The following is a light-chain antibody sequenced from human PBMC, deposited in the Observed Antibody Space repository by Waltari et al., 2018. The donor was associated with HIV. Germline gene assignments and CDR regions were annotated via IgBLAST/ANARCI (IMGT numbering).Light chain of an antibody. J-gene: IGKJ2*01. CDR2: WVD. CDR3: QQYYLVPYT. CDR1: QSLLYGSNNKNY. Sequence: DVVMTQSPDSLTVSVGERATLNCKSSQSLLYGSNNKNYLAWYQQRQGHHPKRFMYWVDTGQNGVPDRLSGSGSGTDLSFTSSSLQAEYVAVDYCQQYYLVPYTFGQGTKLEIK. V-gene: IGKV4-1*01.